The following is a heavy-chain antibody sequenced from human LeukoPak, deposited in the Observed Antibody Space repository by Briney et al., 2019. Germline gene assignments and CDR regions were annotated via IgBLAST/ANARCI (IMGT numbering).Heavy chain of an antibody. CDR3: AIVGFCSGSYSDAFDI. CDR1: GYSFTGYY. V-gene: IGHV1-2*02. D-gene: IGHD3-10*02. J-gene: IGHJ3*02. CDR2: INPNSGGT. Sequence: ASVKVSCKASGYSFTGYYMHWVREAPGQGLEWMGWINPNSGGTNFAQKSQGRVTMTRDTSISTAYMELSSLTSDDTAVYYCAIVGFCSGSYSDAFDIWGQGTMVAVSS.